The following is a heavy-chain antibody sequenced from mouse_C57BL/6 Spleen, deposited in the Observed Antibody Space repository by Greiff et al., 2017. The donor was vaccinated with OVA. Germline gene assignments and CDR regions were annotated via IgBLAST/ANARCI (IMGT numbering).Heavy chain of an antibody. Sequence: QVQLQQPGTELVKPGASVKLSCKASGYTFTSYWMHWVKQRPGQGLEWIGNINPSNGGTNYNEKFKSKATLTVDKSSSTAYMQLSSLTSDDSAVYYCARSEGYYYGFDVWGTGTTVTVSS. D-gene: IGHD1-1*01. J-gene: IGHJ1*03. CDR1: GYTFTSYW. CDR2: INPSNGGT. CDR3: ARSEGYYYGFDV. V-gene: IGHV1-53*01.